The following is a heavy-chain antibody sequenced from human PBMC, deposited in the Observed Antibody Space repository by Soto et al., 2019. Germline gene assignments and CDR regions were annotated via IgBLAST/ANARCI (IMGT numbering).Heavy chain of an antibody. J-gene: IGHJ4*02. V-gene: IGHV4-39*01. CDR2: IDYGGST. CDR3: VQGEGFGELVIDY. Sequence: QLQLQESGPGLVKPSETLSLTCTVSGGSISSSSYYWGWIRQPPGKGLEWIGSIDYGGSTYYNSSLKSRVTMSVDTSKSQCSLKLSVVTAAGTAVYSCVQGEGFGELVIDYWGQGTLVTVSS. CDR1: GGSISSSSYY. D-gene: IGHD3-10*01.